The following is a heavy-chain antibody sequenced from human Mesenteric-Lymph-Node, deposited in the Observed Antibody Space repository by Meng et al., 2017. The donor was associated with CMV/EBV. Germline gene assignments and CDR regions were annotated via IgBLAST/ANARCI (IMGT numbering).Heavy chain of an antibody. J-gene: IGHJ3*02. D-gene: IGHD3-3*01. CDR3: ARELPNLRFLEWLFIHDAFDI. CDR2: ISSSSSYI. Sequence: GESLKISCAASGFTFSSYSMNWVRQAPGKGLEWVSSISSSSSYIYYADSVKGRFTISRDNAKNSLYLQMNSLRAEDTAVYYCARELPNLRFLEWLFIHDAFDIWGQGTMVTVSS. V-gene: IGHV3-21*01. CDR1: GFTFSSYS.